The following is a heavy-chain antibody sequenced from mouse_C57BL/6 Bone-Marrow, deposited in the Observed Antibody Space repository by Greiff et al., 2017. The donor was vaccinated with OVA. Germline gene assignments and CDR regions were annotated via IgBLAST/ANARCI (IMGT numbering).Heavy chain of an antibody. V-gene: IGHV1-15*01. D-gene: IGHD2-1*01. CDR1: GYTFTDYE. J-gene: IGHJ2*01. Sequence: QVQLQQPGAELVKPGASVTLSCKASGYTFTDYEMHWVKQTPVHGLEWIGAIDPETGGTAYNQKFKGKAILTADKSSSTAYMELRSLTSEDSAVYYCTYYGNLGYWGQGTTLTVSS. CDR3: TYYGNLGY. CDR2: IDPETGGT.